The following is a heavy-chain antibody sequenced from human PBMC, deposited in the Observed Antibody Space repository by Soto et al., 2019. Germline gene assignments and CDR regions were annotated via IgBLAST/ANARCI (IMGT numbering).Heavy chain of an antibody. Sequence: EVQLVESGGGLVKPGGSLRLSCAASGFTFSNAWMNWVRQAPGKGLEWVGRIKSKTDGGTTDYAAPVKGRFTISRDDSKNTLYLQMNSLKTEDTAVYYCTTERSEEYYYDSSGYYFPRAAARMDVWGQGTTVTVSS. CDR2: IKSKTDGGTT. CDR1: GFTFSNAW. J-gene: IGHJ6*02. V-gene: IGHV3-15*07. D-gene: IGHD3-22*01. CDR3: TTERSEEYYYDSSGYYFPRAAARMDV.